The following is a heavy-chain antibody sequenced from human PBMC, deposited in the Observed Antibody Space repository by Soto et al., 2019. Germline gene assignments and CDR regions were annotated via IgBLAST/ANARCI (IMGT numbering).Heavy chain of an antibody. D-gene: IGHD1-26*01. Sequence: AEALKISWQGCGYSFTSYWIGWVRQMPWKCLSWMWIIYPGDSYTRYSPSFQGQVTISADKSISTAYLQWSSLKASDTAMYYCASGGGSYYFAFDIWGQGTMVTVSS. CDR3: ASGGGSYYFAFDI. V-gene: IGHV5-51*01. CDR1: GYSFTSYW. CDR2: IYPGDSYT. J-gene: IGHJ3*02.